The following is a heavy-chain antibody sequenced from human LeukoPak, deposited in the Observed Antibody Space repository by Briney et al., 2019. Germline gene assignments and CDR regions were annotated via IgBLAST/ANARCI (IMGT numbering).Heavy chain of an antibody. CDR3: ARAKEKWEEFDY. J-gene: IGHJ4*02. V-gene: IGHV1-8*01. Sequence: APVKVSCKASGYTFTSYDINWVRQATGQGREWMGWMNPNSGNTGYAQKFQGRVTMTRNTSISKAYMELSSLRSEDTAVYYCARAKEKWEEFDYWGQGTLVTVSS. CDR1: GYTFTSYD. CDR2: MNPNSGNT. D-gene: IGHD1-26*01.